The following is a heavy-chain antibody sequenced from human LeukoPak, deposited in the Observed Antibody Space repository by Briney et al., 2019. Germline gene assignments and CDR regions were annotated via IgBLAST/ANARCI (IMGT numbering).Heavy chain of an antibody. Sequence: SETLSLTCTVSGGSISSSSYYWGWIRQPPGKGLEWIGSIYYSGSTYYSPSLKSRVTISVDTSKNQFSLKLSSVTAADTAVYYCARHGSAVAGSYYFDYWGQGTLVTVSS. CDR2: IYYSGST. V-gene: IGHV4-39*01. CDR3: ARHGSAVAGSYYFDY. D-gene: IGHD6-19*01. J-gene: IGHJ4*02. CDR1: GGSISSSSYY.